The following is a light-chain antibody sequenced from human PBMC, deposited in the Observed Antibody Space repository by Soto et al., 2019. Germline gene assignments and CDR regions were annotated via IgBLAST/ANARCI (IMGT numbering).Light chain of an antibody. CDR2: AAS. CDR3: QQYYMYTRA. V-gene: IGKV1-8*01. J-gene: IGKJ5*01. Sequence: PSSFSASTGRRVTLPYRPSQVISSYITWYQQEPAKAPKLLSYAASTLQTGVPSSLSGSGSGTDFTLTISCLQSEDFATYYWQQYYMYTRAFGQGTRLEIK. CDR1: QVISSY.